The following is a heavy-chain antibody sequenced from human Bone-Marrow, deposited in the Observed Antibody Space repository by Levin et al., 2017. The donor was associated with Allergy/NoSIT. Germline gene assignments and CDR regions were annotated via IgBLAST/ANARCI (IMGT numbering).Heavy chain of an antibody. J-gene: IGHJ6*02. V-gene: IGHV4-30-4*01. Sequence: SQTLSLPCTVSGGSIRSTDYYWSWIRQSPGQGLDWVGFISSSGETYYNPSLSSRLRLSVDTSNNQFSLELTSVTAADTAVYYCARNPAHYNIMTGPYYYYYGLDVWGQGTTVAVSS. D-gene: IGHD3-9*01. CDR2: ISSSGET. CDR1: GGSIRSTDYY. CDR3: ARNPAHYNIMTGPYYYYYGLDV.